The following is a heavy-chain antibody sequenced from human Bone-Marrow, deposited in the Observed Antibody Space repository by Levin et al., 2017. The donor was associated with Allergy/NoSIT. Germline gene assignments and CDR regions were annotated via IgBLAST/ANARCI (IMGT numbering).Heavy chain of an antibody. CDR3: ARDLSGSGPDGPLED. CDR2: IYIGSRT. D-gene: IGHD2-15*01. Sequence: ASVKVSCAASGFTVSNNHMSWVRQAPGKGLEWVSTIYIGSRTSYADSVRGRFTISRDNSKSTLYLQMNNLRVEDTAVYFCARDLSGSGPDGPLEDWGQGTLVSVSS. CDR1: GFTVSNNH. V-gene: IGHV3-53*01. J-gene: IGHJ4*02.